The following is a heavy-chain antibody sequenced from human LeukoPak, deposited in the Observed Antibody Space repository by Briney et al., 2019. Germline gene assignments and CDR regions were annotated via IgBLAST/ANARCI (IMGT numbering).Heavy chain of an antibody. CDR2: LYSGGST. CDR1: GFTVSSRY. Sequence: GGSLRLSCAASGFTVSSRYMSWVRQAPGKGLGWVSVLYSGGSTYYADSVKSRFTISRDKSKNTVSLQMSSLRAEDTAVYYCARGGGTYRELDYWGQGTLVTVSA. D-gene: IGHD3-16*01. J-gene: IGHJ4*02. V-gene: IGHV3-66*01. CDR3: ARGGGTYRELDY.